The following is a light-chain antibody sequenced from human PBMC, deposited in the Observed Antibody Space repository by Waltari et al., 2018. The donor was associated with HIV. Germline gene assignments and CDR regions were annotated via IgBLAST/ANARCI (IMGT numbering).Light chain of an antibody. CDR2: DVS. CDR3: SSYTSSSTLV. Sequence: QSALTQPASVSGSPGQSITISCTGTSSDVVGYNYVSWYQQHPAKAPKLMIYDVSNRPSGVSNRFSGSKSGNTASRTISGLQADDEADYYSSSYTSSSTLVFGGGTKLTVL. J-gene: IGLJ2*01. V-gene: IGLV2-14*01. CDR1: SSDVVGYNY.